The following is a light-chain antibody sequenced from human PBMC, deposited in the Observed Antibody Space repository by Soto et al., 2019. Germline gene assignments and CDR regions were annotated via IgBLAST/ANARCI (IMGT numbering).Light chain of an antibody. CDR1: QSISSN. V-gene: IGKV3-15*01. CDR3: QQYNDWPLT. Sequence: EIVMTQSPATLSVSPGERATLSCRASQSISSNLAWYQQRPGQAPRLLIYGAYTRATGIPARFSGSVSGTDFTLIISSLQSEDFAVYYCQQYNDWPLTFGGGTKVEIK. J-gene: IGKJ4*01. CDR2: GAY.